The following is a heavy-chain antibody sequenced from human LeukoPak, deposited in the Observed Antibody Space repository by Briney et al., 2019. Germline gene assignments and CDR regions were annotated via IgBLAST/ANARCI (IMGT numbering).Heavy chain of an antibody. D-gene: IGHD2-15*01. J-gene: IGHJ4*02. CDR2: ISSSSSYI. CDR3: ATDYYCSGGSCYPPD. V-gene: IGHV3-21*01. Sequence: GGSLRLSCAASGFTFSSYSMNWVRQAPGKGLEWVSSISSSSSYIYYADSVKGRFTISRDNAKNSLYLQMNSLRAEDTAVYYCATDYYCSGGSCYPPDWGQGTLVTVSS. CDR1: GFTFSSYS.